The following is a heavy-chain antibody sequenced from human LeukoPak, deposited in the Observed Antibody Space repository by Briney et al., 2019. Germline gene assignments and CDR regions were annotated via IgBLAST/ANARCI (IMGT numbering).Heavy chain of an antibody. V-gene: IGHV4-61*01. CDR2: IYYSGGT. Sequence: SETLSLTCTVSGGSVSSGSYYWSWIRQPPGKGLEWIGYIYYSGGTNYNPSLKSRVTISVDTSKNQFSLKLSSVTAADTAVYYCARDGGLDAFDIWGQGTMVTVSS. J-gene: IGHJ3*02. CDR3: ARDGGLDAFDI. CDR1: GGSVSSGSYY.